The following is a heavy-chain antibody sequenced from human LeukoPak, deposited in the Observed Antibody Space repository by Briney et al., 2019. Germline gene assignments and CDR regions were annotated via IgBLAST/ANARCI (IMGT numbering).Heavy chain of an antibody. J-gene: IGHJ4*02. D-gene: IGHD5-18*01. CDR2: INAGNGNT. V-gene: IGHV1-3*01. CDR3: ARETRIQLWCGLGY. Sequence: ASVKVSCKASGYTFTSYAMHWVRQAPGQRLEWMGWINAGNGNTKYSQKFQGRVTITRDTSASTAYMELSSLRSEDTAVYYCARETRIQLWCGLGYWGQGTLVTVSS. CDR1: GYTFTSYA.